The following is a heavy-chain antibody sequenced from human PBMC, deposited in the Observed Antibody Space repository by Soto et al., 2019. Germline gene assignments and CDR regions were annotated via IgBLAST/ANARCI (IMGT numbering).Heavy chain of an antibody. CDR3: AKEKGLRSSGGSCLPFYYYGMDV. CDR2: ISYDGSNK. J-gene: IGHJ6*02. Sequence: GGSLRLSCAASGFSFSSYGMHWVRQAPGKGLEWVAVISYDGSNKYYADSVKGRFTISRDNSKNTLYLQMNSLRAEDTAVYYCAKEKGLRSSGGSCLPFYYYGMDVWGQGTTVTVSS. CDR1: GFSFSSYG. D-gene: IGHD2-15*01. V-gene: IGHV3-30*18.